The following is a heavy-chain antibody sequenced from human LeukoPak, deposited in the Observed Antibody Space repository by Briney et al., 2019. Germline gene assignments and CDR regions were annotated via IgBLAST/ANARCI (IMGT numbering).Heavy chain of an antibody. CDR2: ISSSGSTI. V-gene: IGHV3-48*04. Sequence: GGSLRLSCAASGFTFNSYGMHWVRQAPGKGLEWVSYISSSGSTIYYADSVKGRFTISRDNAKNSLYLQMNSLRAEDTAVYYCARGETADSFDPWGQGTLVTVSS. CDR1: GFTFNSYG. CDR3: ARGETADSFDP. J-gene: IGHJ5*02. D-gene: IGHD6-13*01.